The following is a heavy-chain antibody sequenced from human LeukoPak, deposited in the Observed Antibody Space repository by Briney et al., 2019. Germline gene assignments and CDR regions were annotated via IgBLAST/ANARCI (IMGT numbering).Heavy chain of an antibody. CDR3: AKSITMVRGVPNFDY. V-gene: IGHV3-11*01. J-gene: IGHJ4*02. CDR2: ISSSNAII. Sequence: GGSLRLSCAASGFTFSDYYMSWIRQAPGKGLEWVSHISSSNAIIYYADSVKGRFTISRDNAKNSLYLQMNSLRAEDTAVYYCAKSITMVRGVPNFDYWGQGTLVTVSS. CDR1: GFTFSDYY. D-gene: IGHD3-10*01.